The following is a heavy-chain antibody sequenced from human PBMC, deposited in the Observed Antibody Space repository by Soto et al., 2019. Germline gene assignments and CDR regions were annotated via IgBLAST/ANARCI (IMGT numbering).Heavy chain of an antibody. Sequence: EVQLLEAGGNLIQPGGSLRLSCAASGFTFSSYAMSWVRQAPGQGLEWLSAISGPGATIYYADSVKGRFTISRDNSKNTIYLQMNSLTAEDTAVYYGAKMLTMVRGVTGLRDFDFWGQGTLVTVSS. V-gene: IGHV3-23*01. D-gene: IGHD3-10*01. CDR1: GFTFSSYA. CDR2: ISGPGATI. J-gene: IGHJ4*02. CDR3: AKMLTMVRGVTGLRDFDF.